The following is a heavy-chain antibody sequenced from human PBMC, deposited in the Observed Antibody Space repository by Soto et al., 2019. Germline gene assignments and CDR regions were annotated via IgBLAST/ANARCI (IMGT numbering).Heavy chain of an antibody. CDR1: GFSLSTSGMC. Sequence: GSGPTLVNPTQTLTLTCTFSGFSLSTSGMCVSWIRQPPGKALEWLARIDWDDDKYYSTSLKTRLTISKDTSKNQVVLTMTNMDPVDTATYYCARMISSSSTRYYYYYYMDVWGKGTTVTVSS. CDR3: ARMISSSSTRYYYYYYMDV. D-gene: IGHD6-6*01. CDR2: IDWDDDK. J-gene: IGHJ6*03. V-gene: IGHV2-70*11.